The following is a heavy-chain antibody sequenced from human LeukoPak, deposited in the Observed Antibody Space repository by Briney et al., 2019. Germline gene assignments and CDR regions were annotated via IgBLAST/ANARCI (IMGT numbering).Heavy chain of an antibody. D-gene: IGHD1-26*01. V-gene: IGHV3-21*01. CDR3: ARTVGGYYFDY. J-gene: IGHJ4*02. Sequence: SVKGRFTISRDNAKKSLYLQVNSLRAEDTAVYYCARTVGGYYFDYWGQGSLVTVSS.